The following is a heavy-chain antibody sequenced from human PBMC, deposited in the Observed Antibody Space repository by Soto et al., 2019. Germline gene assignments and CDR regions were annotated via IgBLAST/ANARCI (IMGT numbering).Heavy chain of an antibody. V-gene: IGHV1-46*02. J-gene: IGHJ4*02. Sequence: QVQLVQSGAEVKKPGASVKISCKASGYTFKNYYIHWVRQTPGQGLEWMAIINPTGGSTNYAQRFQGRVTLTMDTSTTTVYLELSSLRFEDSAVYYCARDLAAGDYWGQGTLATVSS. CDR2: INPTGGST. CDR3: ARDLAAGDY. CDR1: GYTFKNYY. D-gene: IGHD6-13*01.